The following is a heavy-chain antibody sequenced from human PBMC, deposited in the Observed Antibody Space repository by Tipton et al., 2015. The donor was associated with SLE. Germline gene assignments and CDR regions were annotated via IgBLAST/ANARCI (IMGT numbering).Heavy chain of an antibody. D-gene: IGHD6-19*01. CDR3: ARAVAKTLYYFDY. CDR1: GYTFTSYD. J-gene: IGHJ4*02. Sequence: QVQLVQSGAEVKKPGASVKVSCKASGYTFTSYDINWVRQATGQGLEWMGWMNPNSGGTNYAQKFQGRVTMTRDTSISTAYMELSRLRSDDTAVYYRARAVAKTLYYFDYWGQGTLVTVSS. V-gene: IGHV1-2*02. CDR2: MNPNSGGT.